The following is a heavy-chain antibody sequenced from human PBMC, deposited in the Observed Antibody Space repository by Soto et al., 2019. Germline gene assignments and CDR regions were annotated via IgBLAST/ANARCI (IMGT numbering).Heavy chain of an antibody. CDR3: ARLGFPGAIYFDS. CDR1: GYNFTTFW. V-gene: IGHV5-51*01. Sequence: PGESLKIPCKGSGYNFTTFWIGWVRQMPGKGLEWMGIIYPGDSETKYSPDFEGQVTISADRSTNTAYLQWRSLRASDTAMYYCARLGFPGAIYFDSWGLGTLVTVS. J-gene: IGHJ4*02. CDR2: IYPGDSET.